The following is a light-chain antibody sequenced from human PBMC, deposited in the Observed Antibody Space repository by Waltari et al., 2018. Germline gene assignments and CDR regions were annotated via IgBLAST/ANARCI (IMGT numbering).Light chain of an antibody. CDR1: QSVTRA. J-gene: IGKJ1*01. Sequence: EIVLTQSPGTLSFSPGYSATLSCRTSQSVTRALAWYQQKPGQAPRLLIYGASNRATGIPDRFSGSGSGTDFSLTISSLEPEDFAVYYCQHYLRLPVTFGQGTKVEVK. CDR3: QHYLRLPVT. CDR2: GAS. V-gene: IGKV3-20*01.